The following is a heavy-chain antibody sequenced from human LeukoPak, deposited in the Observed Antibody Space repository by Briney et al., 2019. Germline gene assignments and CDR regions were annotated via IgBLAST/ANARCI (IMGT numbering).Heavy chain of an antibody. J-gene: IGHJ2*01. D-gene: IGHD5-24*01. V-gene: IGHV4-61*02. CDR3: ARDGDGYNGWYFDL. CDR1: GGSISSGSYY. Sequence: PSETLSLTCTVSGGSISSGSYYWSWIRQPAGKGLEWIGRIYTSGSTNYNPSLKSRVTISVDTSKNQFSLKLSSVTAADTAVYYCARDGDGYNGWYFDLWGRGTLVTVSA. CDR2: IYTSGST.